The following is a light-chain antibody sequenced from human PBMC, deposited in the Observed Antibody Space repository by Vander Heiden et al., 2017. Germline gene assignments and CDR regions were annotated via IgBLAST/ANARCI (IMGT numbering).Light chain of an antibody. Sequence: EIVMTQSPATLSVSPGESATLPCGASQSVSSNLAWYQQKPGQAPRLLIYGASTRATGIPARFSGSGSGTEFTLTISSLQSEDFAVYYCQQYNNWQTFGQGTKVEIK. J-gene: IGKJ1*01. CDR2: GAS. CDR1: QSVSSN. V-gene: IGKV3-15*01. CDR3: QQYNNWQT.